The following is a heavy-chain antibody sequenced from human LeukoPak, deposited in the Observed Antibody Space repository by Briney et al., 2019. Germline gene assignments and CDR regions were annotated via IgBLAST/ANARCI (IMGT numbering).Heavy chain of an antibody. Sequence: SVKVSCKASGGTFSSYAISWVRQAPGQGLEWMGGIIPIFGTANYAQRFQGRVTITAYEATSTAYMELSSLRSEDTAVYYCARQVGVTMDDAFDIWGQGTMVTVSS. V-gene: IGHV1-69*13. J-gene: IGHJ3*02. CDR3: ARQVGVTMDDAFDI. CDR2: IIPIFGTA. D-gene: IGHD2-15*01. CDR1: GGTFSSYA.